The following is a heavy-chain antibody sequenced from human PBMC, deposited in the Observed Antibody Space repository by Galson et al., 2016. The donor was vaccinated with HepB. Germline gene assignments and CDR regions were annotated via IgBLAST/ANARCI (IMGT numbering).Heavy chain of an antibody. CDR1: GFTFSNFW. CDR3: ARSDGWLLSGSDY. D-gene: IGHD3-9*01. J-gene: IGHJ4*02. Sequence: SLRLSCAVSGFTFSNFWMNWVRQAPGKGLEWVANIKQDGSEKYYVDSVKGRFTISRDNAKNSLYLQMSNLRADDTAIYYCARSDGWLLSGSDYWGQGILVTVTS. CDR2: IKQDGSEK. V-gene: IGHV3-7*05.